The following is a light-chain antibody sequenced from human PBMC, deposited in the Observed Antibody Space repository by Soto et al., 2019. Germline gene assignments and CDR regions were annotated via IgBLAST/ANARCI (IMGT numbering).Light chain of an antibody. Sequence: DIQMTQSPSTLSGSLGDRVTITCRASQSISSYLNWYQQKPGKAPKLLIYAASTLQSGVPSRFSGSGSGTDFTLTISSLQPDDFATYYCQHYNSYSEAFGQGTKVDI. J-gene: IGKJ1*01. CDR2: AAS. CDR1: QSISSY. V-gene: IGKV1-5*01. CDR3: QHYNSYSEA.